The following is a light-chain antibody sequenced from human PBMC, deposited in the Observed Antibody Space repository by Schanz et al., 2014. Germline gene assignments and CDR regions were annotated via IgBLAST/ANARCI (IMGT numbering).Light chain of an antibody. CDR2: DVS. V-gene: IGLV2-14*01. Sequence: QSALTQPASVSGSPGQSITISCTGTTSDVGGYNYVSWYQQHPGKAPKLMIYDVSSRPSGVSNRFSGSKSGNTASLTISGLQAEDEADYYCQSYDSSLSAWVFGGGTKLTVL. CDR3: QSYDSSLSAWV. J-gene: IGLJ3*02. CDR1: TSDVGGYNY.